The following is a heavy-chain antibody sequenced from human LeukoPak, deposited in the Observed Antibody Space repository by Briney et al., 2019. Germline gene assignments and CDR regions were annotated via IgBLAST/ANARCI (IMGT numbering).Heavy chain of an antibody. V-gene: IGHV3-23*01. CDR2: IGRSCFRT. Sequence: GGSLSLSCAASGFTFSSCAMSWVRQAPGKGPEWVSSIGRSCFRTFYADSVKGRFTISRDNSKNTLYLQMNSLRAEDTAVYYCAEDLRGFASESYSLSHPTNVYWRQGTLVTVSS. CDR1: GFTFSSCA. D-gene: IGHD1-26*01. CDR3: AEDLRGFASESYSLSHPTNVY. J-gene: IGHJ4*02.